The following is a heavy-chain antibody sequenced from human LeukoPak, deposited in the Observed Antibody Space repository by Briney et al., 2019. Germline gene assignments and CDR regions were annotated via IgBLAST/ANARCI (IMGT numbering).Heavy chain of an antibody. Sequence: SETLSLTCTVSGGSISSYYWSWIRQPAGKGLEWIGRIYTSGSTNYNPSLKSRVTMSVDTSKNQFSLKLSSVTAADTAVYYCARASDYSNYVINWFDPWGQGTLVTVSS. CDR3: ARASDYSNYVINWFDP. CDR1: GGSISSYY. D-gene: IGHD4-11*01. CDR2: IYTSGST. J-gene: IGHJ5*02. V-gene: IGHV4-4*07.